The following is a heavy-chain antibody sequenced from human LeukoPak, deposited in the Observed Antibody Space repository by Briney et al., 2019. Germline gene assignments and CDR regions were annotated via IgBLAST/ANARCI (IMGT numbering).Heavy chain of an antibody. Sequence: GASVKVSCKASGYTFTSYYMHWVRQAPGKGLEWVAFIRYDGSNKYYADSVKGRFTISRDNSKNTLYLQMNSLRAEDTAVYYCARLGGKSNWFDPWGQGTLVTVSS. J-gene: IGHJ5*02. V-gene: IGHV3-30*02. CDR1: GYTFTSYY. CDR3: ARLGGKSNWFDP. CDR2: IRYDGSNK. D-gene: IGHD1-26*01.